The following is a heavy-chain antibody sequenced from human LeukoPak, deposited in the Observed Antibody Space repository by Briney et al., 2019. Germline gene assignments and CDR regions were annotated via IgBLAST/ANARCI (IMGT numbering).Heavy chain of an antibody. V-gene: IGHV4-39*01. CDR3: ARYDFWELFWFDP. CDR1: GGSISSSSYY. D-gene: IGHD3-3*01. J-gene: IGHJ5*02. CDR2: IYYSGST. Sequence: NASETLSLTCTVSGGSISSSSYYWGWIRQPPGKGLEWIGSIYYSGSTYYNPSLKSRVTISVDTSKNQFSLKLSSVTAADTAVYYCARYDFWELFWFDPWGQGTLVTVSS.